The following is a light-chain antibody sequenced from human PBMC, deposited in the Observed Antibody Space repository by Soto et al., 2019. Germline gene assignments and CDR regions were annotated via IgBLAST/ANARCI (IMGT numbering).Light chain of an antibody. Sequence: EIVVTQSPATLSVSPGERATLSCRASQSVSSNLAWYQQKPGQSPRLLIYGASTRATDIPARFSGSGSGTDFTLTISSLQSEDFAVYYCQQYDNWPPITFGQGTRLEIK. CDR3: QQYDNWPPIT. J-gene: IGKJ5*01. V-gene: IGKV3-15*01. CDR2: GAS. CDR1: QSVSSN.